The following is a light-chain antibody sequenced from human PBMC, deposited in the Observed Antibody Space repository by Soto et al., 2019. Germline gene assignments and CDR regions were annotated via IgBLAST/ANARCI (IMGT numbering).Light chain of an antibody. CDR1: TSNIGSNY. J-gene: IGLJ1*01. Sequence: QSVLTQPPSASGTPGQGVTISCTGSTSNIGSNYVYWYQQLQGAAPTLLIYRNNQRPSGVPARFSGSKSGTSASLAISGLRSDDEADYFCATWDDSLNGFYVFGTGTKVTVL. CDR2: RNN. V-gene: IGLV1-47*01. CDR3: ATWDDSLNGFYV.